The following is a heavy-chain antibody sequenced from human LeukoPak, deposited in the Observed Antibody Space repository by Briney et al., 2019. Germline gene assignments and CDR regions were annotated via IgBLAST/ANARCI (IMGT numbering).Heavy chain of an antibody. CDR1: GFTLSSYS. V-gene: IGHV3-48*01. Sequence: PGGSLRLSCAASGFTLSSYSMNWVRQAPGKGLQWVSYISSSGTTKTYADSVKGRFTISRDIAKKSLNLQMNSLRAEDTAVYYCAGSTSISATWVYWGQGTLVTVSS. D-gene: IGHD5/OR15-5a*01. J-gene: IGHJ4*02. CDR3: AGSTSISATWVY. CDR2: ISSSGTTK.